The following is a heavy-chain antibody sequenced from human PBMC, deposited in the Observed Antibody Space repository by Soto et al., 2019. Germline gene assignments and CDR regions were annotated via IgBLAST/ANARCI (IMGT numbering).Heavy chain of an antibody. Sequence: GGSLRLSCAASGFTFDDYAMHWVRQAPGKGLEWVSGISWNSGSIGYADSVKGRFTISRDNAKNSLYLQMNSLRAEDTALYYCAKGRGGSRKQPIGYWGQGTLVTVSS. CDR3: AKGRGGSRKQPIGY. D-gene: IGHD5-18*01. J-gene: IGHJ4*02. CDR2: ISWNSGSI. V-gene: IGHV3-9*01. CDR1: GFTFDDYA.